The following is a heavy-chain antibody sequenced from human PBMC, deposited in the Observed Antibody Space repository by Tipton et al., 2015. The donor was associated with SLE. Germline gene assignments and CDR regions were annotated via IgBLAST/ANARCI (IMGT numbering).Heavy chain of an antibody. CDR1: GGSISSYY. Sequence: LRLSCTVSGGSISSYYWSWIRQPPGKGLEWIGYIYYSGTTYYNSSLKSRVAISADTSKNQFSLTLMSVTGADTAVYYCARALWKGGDYWGQGTLVTVSS. CDR2: IYYSGTT. D-gene: IGHD1-1*01. CDR3: ARALWKGGDY. J-gene: IGHJ4*02. V-gene: IGHV4-59*12.